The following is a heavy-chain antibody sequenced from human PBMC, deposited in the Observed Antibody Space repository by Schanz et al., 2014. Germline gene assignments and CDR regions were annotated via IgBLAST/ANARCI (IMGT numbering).Heavy chain of an antibody. CDR1: GFTFSNYW. Sequence: EVQLLESGGGLVQPGGSLRLSCVASGFTFSNYWMSWVRQAPGKGLEWVSAISGSGGSTYYADSVKGRFTISRDNSKNTLYLQMNSLRAGDAAVYYCARGLIAAAGGAFDYWGQGTLVAVSA. CDR3: ARGLIAAAGGAFDY. J-gene: IGHJ4*02. CDR2: ISGSGGST. D-gene: IGHD6-13*01. V-gene: IGHV3-23*01.